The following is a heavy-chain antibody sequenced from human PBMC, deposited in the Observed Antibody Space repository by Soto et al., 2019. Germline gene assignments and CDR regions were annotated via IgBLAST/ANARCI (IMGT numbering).Heavy chain of an antibody. CDR3: ARRYGPCFDY. D-gene: IGHD5-18*01. Sequence: PSETLSLTCTVSGGSISSYYWSWIRQPPGKGLEWIAYIYYSGSTEYNPSLKSRVTISVDTSKNQFSLKLSSVTAADTAVYYCARRYGPCFDYWGQGTLVTVSS. CDR2: IYYSGST. CDR1: GGSISSYY. J-gene: IGHJ4*02. V-gene: IGHV4-59*08.